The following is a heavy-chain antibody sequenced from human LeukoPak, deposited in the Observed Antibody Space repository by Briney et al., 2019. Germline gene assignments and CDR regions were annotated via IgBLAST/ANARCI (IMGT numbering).Heavy chain of an antibody. V-gene: IGHV1-2*02. J-gene: IGHJ5*02. Sequence: GASVKVSCKASGYTFTSYYMHWVRQAPGQGLEWMGWINPNSGGTNYAQKFQGRVTMTRDTSISTAYMELSRLRSDDTAVYYCARVSGSLGYCSSTSCYNWFDPWGQGTLVTVSS. CDR3: ARVSGSLGYCSSTSCYNWFDP. D-gene: IGHD2-2*01. CDR2: INPNSGGT. CDR1: GYTFTSYY.